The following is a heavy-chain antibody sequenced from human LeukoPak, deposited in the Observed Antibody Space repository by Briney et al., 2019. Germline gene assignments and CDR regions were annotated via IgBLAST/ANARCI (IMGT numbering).Heavy chain of an antibody. J-gene: IGHJ4*02. D-gene: IGHD3-22*01. CDR3: ARDANYYDSRGENYFNC. Sequence: GGSLRLSCGASGFAFRSYWMSWVRQAPGKGLEWVANIKRDGSDTYYVDSVKGRFTISRDNAKNSLYLQLNSLRAEDTAVYYCARDANYYDSRGENYFNCWGQGTLVTVSS. CDR2: IKRDGSDT. CDR1: GFAFRSYW. V-gene: IGHV3-7*01.